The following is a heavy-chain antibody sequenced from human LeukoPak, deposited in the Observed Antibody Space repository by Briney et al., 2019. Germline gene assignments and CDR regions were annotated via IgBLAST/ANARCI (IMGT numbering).Heavy chain of an antibody. CDR1: GSLFSSSA. Sequence: PGRSLRLSCAASGSLFSSSAIHWVRQAPGKGLEWVAGIAYEGTIRNYADSVRGRFIISRDNSKNTLYLQMNSLRAEDTAVYYCATYYYDSGTDYWGQGTLVTVSS. D-gene: IGHD3-22*01. V-gene: IGHV3-30*01. CDR3: ATYYYDSGTDY. J-gene: IGHJ4*02. CDR2: IAYEGTIR.